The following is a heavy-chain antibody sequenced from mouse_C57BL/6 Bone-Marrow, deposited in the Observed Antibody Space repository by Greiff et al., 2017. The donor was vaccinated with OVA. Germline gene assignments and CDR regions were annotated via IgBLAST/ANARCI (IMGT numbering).Heavy chain of an antibody. CDR3: ARSGFYGLLDY. Sequence: VKLMESGPELVKPGASVKISCKASGYAFSSSWMNWVKQRPGKGLEWIGRIYPGDGDTNYNGKFKGKATLTADKSSSTAYMQLSSLTSEDSAVYFCARSGFYGLLDYWGQGTTLTVSS. CDR1: GYAFSSSW. J-gene: IGHJ2*01. D-gene: IGHD1-1*02. V-gene: IGHV1-82*01. CDR2: IYPGDGDT.